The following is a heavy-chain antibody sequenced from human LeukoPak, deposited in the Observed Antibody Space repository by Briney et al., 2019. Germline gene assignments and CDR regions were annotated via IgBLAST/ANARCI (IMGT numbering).Heavy chain of an antibody. Sequence: GESLKISCKGSGYSFTSYGISWVRQAPGQGLEWMGWISSYNGNTNYAQKLQGRVTMTTDTSTSTAYMELRSLRSEDTAVYYCAREPRVPTVVTDDAFDIWGQGTMVTVSS. CDR3: AREPRVPTVVTDDAFDI. D-gene: IGHD4-23*01. CDR2: ISSYNGNT. J-gene: IGHJ3*02. V-gene: IGHV1-18*01. CDR1: GYSFTSYG.